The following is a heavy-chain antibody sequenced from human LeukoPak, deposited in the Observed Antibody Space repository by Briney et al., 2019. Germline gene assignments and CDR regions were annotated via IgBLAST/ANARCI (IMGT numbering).Heavy chain of an antibody. Sequence: GGSLRLSCAASGFTFSSYSMNWVRQAPGKGLEWVSSISSSSSYIYYADSVKGRFTISRDNAKNSLYLQMNSLRAEDTAVYYCARDNYYDSSGYSSLYYYYGMDVWGQGTTVTVSS. CDR2: ISSSSSYI. D-gene: IGHD3-22*01. J-gene: IGHJ6*02. V-gene: IGHV3-21*01. CDR3: ARDNYYDSSGYSSLYYYYGMDV. CDR1: GFTFSSYS.